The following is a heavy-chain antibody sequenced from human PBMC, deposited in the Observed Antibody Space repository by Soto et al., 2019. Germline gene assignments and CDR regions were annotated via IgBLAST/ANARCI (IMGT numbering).Heavy chain of an antibody. CDR2: ISPDGKNT. J-gene: IGHJ4*02. V-gene: IGHV3-74*01. CDR3: VRGASSGYYRIDY. Sequence: PGGSLRLSCAASGFTFSSYWMHWVRQVPGKGLVWVWRISPDGKNTNYADSVKGRFTISRDNAKNTVFLQMNSLRVEDMAVYYCVRGASSGYYRIDYWGQGALVTVSS. D-gene: IGHD3-22*01. CDR1: GFTFSSYW.